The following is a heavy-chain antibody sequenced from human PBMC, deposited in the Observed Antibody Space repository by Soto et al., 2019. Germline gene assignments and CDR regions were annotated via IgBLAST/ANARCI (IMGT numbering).Heavy chain of an antibody. D-gene: IGHD3-9*01. CDR1: GFTFSSYS. CDR3: ARDGYDILTGYPTESFDY. V-gene: IGHV3-48*01. Sequence: EVQLVESGGGLVQPGGSLRLSCAASGFTFSSYSMNWVRQAPGKGLEWVSYISSSSSTIYYADSVKGRFTISRDNAKNSLYLQMNSVRAEDTAVYYCARDGYDILTGYPTESFDYWGQGTLVTVSS. CDR2: ISSSSSTI. J-gene: IGHJ4*02.